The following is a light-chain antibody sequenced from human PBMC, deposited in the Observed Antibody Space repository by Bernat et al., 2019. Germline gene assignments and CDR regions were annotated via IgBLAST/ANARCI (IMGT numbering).Light chain of an antibody. V-gene: IGLV2-23*01. CDR3: CSYAGSSTFYA. CDR1: SSDVGTYKF. J-gene: IGLJ1*01. Sequence: QSALTQPASVSGSPGQSITISCTGTSSDVGTYKFVSWYQQHPGKVPKVMIYEGSKRPSGVSNRFSGSKSGNTPSLTISGLQAEDEADYYCCSYAGSSTFYAFGSGTKVTVL. CDR2: EGS.